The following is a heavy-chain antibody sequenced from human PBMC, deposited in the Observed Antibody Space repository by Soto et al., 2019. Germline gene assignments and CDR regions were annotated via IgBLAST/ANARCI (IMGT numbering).Heavy chain of an antibody. CDR2: IYYSGST. CDR1: GGAIISGDYY. D-gene: IGHD3-3*01. CDR3: ARGRFLEWLSVDSFYGMDV. Sequence: PSETLSLTCTVSGGAIISGDYYWSWIRQPPGKCQEWIGYIYYSGSTNYNPSLKSRVTISVDTSKNQFSLKLSSVTAADTAVYYCARGRFLEWLSVDSFYGMDVWGQGTTVTVSS. J-gene: IGHJ6*02. V-gene: IGHV4-61*08.